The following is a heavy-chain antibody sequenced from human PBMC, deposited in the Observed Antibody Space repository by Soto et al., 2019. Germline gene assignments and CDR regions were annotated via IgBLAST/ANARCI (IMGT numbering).Heavy chain of an antibody. D-gene: IGHD2-15*01. CDR2: IWYDGSNK. CDR3: ARVPYCSGGSCYATAYYYYYMDV. CDR1: GFTFSSYG. Sequence: QVQLVESGGGVVQPGRSLRLSCAASGFTFSSYGMHWVRQAPGKGLEWVAVIWYDGSNKYYADSVKGRFTISRDNSKNTLYLQMNSLRAEDTAVYYCARVPYCSGGSCYATAYYYYYMDVWGKGTTVTVSS. V-gene: IGHV3-33*01. J-gene: IGHJ6*03.